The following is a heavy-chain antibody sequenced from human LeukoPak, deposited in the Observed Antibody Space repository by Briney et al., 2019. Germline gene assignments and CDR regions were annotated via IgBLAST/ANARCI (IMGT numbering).Heavy chain of an antibody. Sequence: ASVKVSCKASGYTFTSYDINWVRQATGQGLEWMGWMNPNSGNTGYAQKFQGRVTITRNTSISTAYMELSSLRSEDTAVYYCARFVLGYSSSSGAFDIWGQGTMVTVSS. D-gene: IGHD6-6*01. J-gene: IGHJ3*02. V-gene: IGHV1-8*03. CDR1: GYTFTSYD. CDR3: ARFVLGYSSSSGAFDI. CDR2: MNPNSGNT.